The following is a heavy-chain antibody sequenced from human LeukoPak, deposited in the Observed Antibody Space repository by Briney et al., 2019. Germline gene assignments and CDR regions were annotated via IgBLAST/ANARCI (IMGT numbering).Heavy chain of an antibody. Sequence: SETLSLTCTVSGGSISSHFWSWVRQPPGKGLEWIGSIYYTGSTNYNPSLKSRVTMSVDTSKNQFSLKLSSVTAADTAVYYCAREGGVNGLDVWGQGTTVTVSS. CDR1: GGSISSHF. CDR3: AREGGVNGLDV. D-gene: IGHD2-8*02. CDR2: IYYTGST. V-gene: IGHV4-59*11. J-gene: IGHJ6*02.